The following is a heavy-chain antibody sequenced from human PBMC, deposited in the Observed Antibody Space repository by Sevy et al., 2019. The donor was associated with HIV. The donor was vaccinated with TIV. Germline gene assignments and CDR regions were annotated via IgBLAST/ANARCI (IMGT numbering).Heavy chain of an antibody. CDR3: TAGVGASDFDY. D-gene: IGHD1-26*01. CDR2: IKSKTEGATR. CDR1: GFTCSNAW. J-gene: IGHJ4*02. V-gene: IGHV3-15*01. Sequence: GGSLRLSCAASGFTCSNAWMSWVRQAPGKGLEWVGRIKSKTEGATRDFAAPVKGRILISRDDSRNTVYLRMNSLKTEDTAVYYCTAGVGASDFDYWGQGTLVTVSS.